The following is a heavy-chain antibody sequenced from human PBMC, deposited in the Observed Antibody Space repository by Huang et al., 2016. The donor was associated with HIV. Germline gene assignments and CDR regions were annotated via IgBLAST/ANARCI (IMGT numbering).Heavy chain of an antibody. CDR1: GYTFTSYG. V-gene: IGHV1-18*01. CDR2: ISASSGDT. CDR3: ARDPKYHRIGYYRQRRGIDI. J-gene: IGHJ3*02. Sequence: QIQLMQSGPELKQPGASVKVSCKASGYTFTSYGITWVRQAPGQGPEWLGWISASSGDTEYAQKFQGRVTLTTDTSTNRAYMELRSLRSDDTAKYYCARDPKYHRIGYYRQRRGIDIWGQGTMVIVYS. D-gene: IGHD3-22*01.